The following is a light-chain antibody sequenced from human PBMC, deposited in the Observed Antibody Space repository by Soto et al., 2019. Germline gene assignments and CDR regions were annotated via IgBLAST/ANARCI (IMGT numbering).Light chain of an antibody. J-gene: IGKJ1*01. CDR3: QQYNSYSWT. Sequence: DIQMTQSPSTLSASVGDRVTITCLASQSISSWLAWYQQKPGKAPKLLIYDASSLESGVPSRFSGSGSGTEFTLTISSLQPDDFATYYCQQYNSYSWTCGQGTKGDIK. V-gene: IGKV1-5*01. CDR1: QSISSW. CDR2: DAS.